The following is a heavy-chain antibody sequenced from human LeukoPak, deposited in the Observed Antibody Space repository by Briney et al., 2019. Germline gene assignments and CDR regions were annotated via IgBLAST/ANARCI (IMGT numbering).Heavy chain of an antibody. CDR1: GGTFSSYA. CDR3: AREGVYSPDPSSYHRHAFDV. J-gene: IGHJ3*01. Sequence: ASVKVSCKASGGTFSSYAISWVRQAPGQGLEWMGRIIPILGIANYAQKFQGRVTITADKSTSTAYMELSGLRSEDTAVYYCAREGVYSPDPSSYHRHAFDVWGKGTVVIVSS. V-gene: IGHV1-69*04. CDR2: IIPILGIA. D-gene: IGHD3-16*02.